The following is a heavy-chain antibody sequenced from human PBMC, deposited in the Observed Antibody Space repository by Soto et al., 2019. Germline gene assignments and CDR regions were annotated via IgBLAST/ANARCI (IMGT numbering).Heavy chain of an antibody. J-gene: IGHJ5*02. D-gene: IGHD1-7*01. Sequence: GGSLRLSCAASGFTFSSYSMNWVRQAPGKGLEWVSSISSSSSYIYYADSVKGRFTISRDNAKNSLYLQMNSLRAEDTAVYYCARDLSYNWNYVSWFDPWGQGTLVTVSS. V-gene: IGHV3-21*01. CDR3: ARDLSYNWNYVSWFDP. CDR1: GFTFSSYS. CDR2: ISSSSSYI.